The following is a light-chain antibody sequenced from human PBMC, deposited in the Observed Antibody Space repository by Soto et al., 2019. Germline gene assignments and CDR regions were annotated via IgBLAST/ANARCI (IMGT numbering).Light chain of an antibody. V-gene: IGLV2-11*01. J-gene: IGLJ1*01. CDR1: SSDVGGYNY. Sequence: QSALTQPRSVSGSPGQSITISCTGTSSDVGGYNYVSWYRQHPGKAPKLMIYDVSKRPSGVPDRFSGSKSGNTASLTISGLQAEDEADYYCCSYAGSYTHYVFGPGTTLTVL. CDR2: DVS. CDR3: CSYAGSYTHYV.